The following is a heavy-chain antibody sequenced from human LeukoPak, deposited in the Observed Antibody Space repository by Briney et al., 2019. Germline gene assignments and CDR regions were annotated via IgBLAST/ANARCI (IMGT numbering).Heavy chain of an antibody. CDR1: GFTFNNYW. V-gene: IGHV3-74*01. Sequence: PGGSLRLSCAASGFTFNNYWMHWVRQAPGKGLLWVSRINTDGSSTSYADSVKGRFTISRDNAKNSLYLQMNSLRAEDTAVYYCARVSYDILPGPGAPPYWGQGTLVTVSS. CDR2: INTDGSST. J-gene: IGHJ4*02. D-gene: IGHD3-9*01. CDR3: ARVSYDILPGPGAPPY.